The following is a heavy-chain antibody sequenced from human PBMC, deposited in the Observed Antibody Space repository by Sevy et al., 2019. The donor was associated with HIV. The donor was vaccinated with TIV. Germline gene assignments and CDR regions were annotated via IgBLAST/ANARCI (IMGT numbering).Heavy chain of an antibody. Sequence: GGSLRLSCAASGFPFNDHAMHWVRLVPGKGLEWVSGISWNSRNIGYADSVKGRFTISRDNTRQSVYLEMHSLRPEETALYYCAKDINRGCDGVNCYSYYYYFYGLDVWGQGTTVTFSS. J-gene: IGHJ6*02. D-gene: IGHD2-21*01. CDR2: ISWNSRNI. V-gene: IGHV3-9*01. CDR3: AKDINRGCDGVNCYSYYYYFYGLDV. CDR1: GFPFNDHA.